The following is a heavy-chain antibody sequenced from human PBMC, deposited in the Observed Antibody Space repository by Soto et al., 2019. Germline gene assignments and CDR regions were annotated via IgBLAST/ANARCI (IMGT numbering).Heavy chain of an antibody. CDR2: ISAYNGNT. CDR3: RGWLQFKGGIAFDI. Sequence: GASVKVSCKASGYTFTSYGISWVRQAPGQGLEWMGWISAYNGNTNYAQKLQGRVTMTTDTSTSTAYMELRSLRSDDTAVYYCRGWLQFKGGIAFDIWGQGTMVTVSS. J-gene: IGHJ3*02. V-gene: IGHV1-18*01. D-gene: IGHD5-12*01. CDR1: GYTFTSYG.